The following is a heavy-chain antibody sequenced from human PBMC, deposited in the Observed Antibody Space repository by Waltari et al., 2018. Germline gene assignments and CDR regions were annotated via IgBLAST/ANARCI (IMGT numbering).Heavy chain of an antibody. CDR3: ATCYYYDSSGNYYVSDY. Sequence: EVQLVESGGGLVQPGGSLRLSCAASGITFSRYWMHWVRQAPGKGLVWGSRVNSDGSSTSDADSVKGRFTISRDNAKNTLYLQMNSLRAEDTAVYYCATCYYYDSSGNYYVSDYWGQGTLVTVSS. CDR1: GITFSRYW. D-gene: IGHD3-22*01. J-gene: IGHJ4*02. CDR2: VNSDGSST. V-gene: IGHV3-74*01.